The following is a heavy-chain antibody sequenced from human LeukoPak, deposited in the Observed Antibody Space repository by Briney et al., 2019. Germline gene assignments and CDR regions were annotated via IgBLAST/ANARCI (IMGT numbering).Heavy chain of an antibody. CDR2: IYHSGST. Sequence: KPSETLSLTCGVSGYSISSGYYWGWIRQPPGKGLEWIGSIYHSGSTYYNPSLKSRVTISVDTSKNQFSLKLSSVTAADTAVYYCARHVFRNWFDPWGQGTLVTVSS. J-gene: IGHJ5*02. CDR1: GYSISSGYY. D-gene: IGHD2-21*01. CDR3: ARHVFRNWFDP. V-gene: IGHV4-38-2*01.